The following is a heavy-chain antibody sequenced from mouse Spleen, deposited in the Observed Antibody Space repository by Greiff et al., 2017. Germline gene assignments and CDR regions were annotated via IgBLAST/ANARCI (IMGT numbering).Heavy chain of an antibody. CDR3: AIYYGSSYYAMDY. V-gene: IGHV5-9-4*01. D-gene: IGHD1-1*01. CDR2: ISSGGSYT. Sequence: VQLKESGGGLVKPGGSLKLSCAASGFTFSSYAMSWVRQSPEKRLEWVAEISSGGSYTYYPDTVTGRFTISRDNAKNTLYLEMSSLRSEDTAMYYCAIYYGSSYYAMDYWGQGTSVTVSS. J-gene: IGHJ4*01. CDR1: GFTFSSYA.